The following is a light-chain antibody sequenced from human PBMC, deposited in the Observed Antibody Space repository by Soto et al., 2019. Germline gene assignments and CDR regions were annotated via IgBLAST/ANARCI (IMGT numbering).Light chain of an antibody. CDR3: QQYNNWPPLT. CDR1: QSVSSN. J-gene: IGKJ4*01. V-gene: IGKV3-15*01. Sequence: EIVMTQSPATLSVSPGERATLSCRASQSVSSNLAWHQQKPGQAPRLLIYGASTRATGIPARFSGSGSGTEFTLTISSLQSEDFAVYYCQQYNNWPPLTFGGGTKVAIK. CDR2: GAS.